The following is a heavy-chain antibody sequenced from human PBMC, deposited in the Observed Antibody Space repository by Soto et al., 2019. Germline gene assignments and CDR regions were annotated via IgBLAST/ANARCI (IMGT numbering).Heavy chain of an antibody. J-gene: IGHJ4*02. V-gene: IGHV3-66*01. CDR2: IYSTGNT. Sequence: EVKLVESGGGLVQPGGSLRLSCAASGVTVSNNYMTWVRQAPGKGLELVSSIYSTGNTFYADSVKGRFTISRDNSKNTLYLQMNSLRVEDTAVYYCARNVPVTTLGYWGQGTLVTVSP. CDR3: ARNVPVTTLGY. D-gene: IGHD4-17*01. CDR1: GVTVSNNY.